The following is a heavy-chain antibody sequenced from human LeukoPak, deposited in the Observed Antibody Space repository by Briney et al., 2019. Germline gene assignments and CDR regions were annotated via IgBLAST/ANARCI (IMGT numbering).Heavy chain of an antibody. CDR3: AKAWDGYFDY. V-gene: IGHV3-9*01. Sequence: GGSLRLSCAASGFTFDDYAMHWVRQAPGKGLEWVSGISWNSGSIGYADSVKGRFTISRDNAKNSLYLQMNSLRAEDTAVFYCAKAWDGYFDYWGPGTLVTVSS. J-gene: IGHJ4*02. D-gene: IGHD1-26*01. CDR1: GFTFDDYA. CDR2: ISWNSGSI.